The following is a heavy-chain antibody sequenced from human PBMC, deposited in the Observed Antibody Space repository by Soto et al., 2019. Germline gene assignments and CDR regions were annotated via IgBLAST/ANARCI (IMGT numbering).Heavy chain of an antibody. J-gene: IGHJ5*02. CDR2: IYFTGST. CDR3: TRGPPRVQWLDP. CDR1: GGAVSSGTYY. V-gene: IGHV4-61*01. Sequence: SETLSLTCTVSGGAVSSGTYYWSWIRQPPGKGLEWIGHIYFTGSTNYNPSLKSRVTTSLDTSRNQFSLKLSSVTAADTAVYYCTRGPPRVQWLDPWGLGTLVTVSS.